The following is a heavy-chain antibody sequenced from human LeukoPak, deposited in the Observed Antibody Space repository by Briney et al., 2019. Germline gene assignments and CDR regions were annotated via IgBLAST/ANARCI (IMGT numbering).Heavy chain of an antibody. J-gene: IGHJ6*03. Sequence: SETLSLTCAVYGGSFSSYYWSWIRQPPGKGLEWIGEINHSGSTNYNPSLKSRVTISVDTSKNQFSLKLSSVTAADTAVYYCARGGWAARYCSSTSCRTPPNKKTFMDVWGKGTTVTVSS. D-gene: IGHD2-2*01. CDR3: ARGGWAARYCSSTSCRTPPNKKTFMDV. CDR1: GGSFSSYY. V-gene: IGHV4-34*01. CDR2: INHSGST.